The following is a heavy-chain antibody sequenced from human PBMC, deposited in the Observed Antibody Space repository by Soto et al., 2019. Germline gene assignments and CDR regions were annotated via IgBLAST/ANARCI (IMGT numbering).Heavy chain of an antibody. D-gene: IGHD1-1*01. V-gene: IGHV4-30-2*01. CDR2: IYHSGST. CDR3: ARGVLRVERPSYFDY. Sequence: PSETLSLTCAVSGGSISSGGYSWSWIRQPPGKGLEWIGYIYHSGSTYYNPSLKSRVTISVDRSKNQFSLKLSSVTAADTAVYYCARGVLRVERPSYFDYWGQGTLVTVS. J-gene: IGHJ4*02. CDR1: GGSISSGGYS.